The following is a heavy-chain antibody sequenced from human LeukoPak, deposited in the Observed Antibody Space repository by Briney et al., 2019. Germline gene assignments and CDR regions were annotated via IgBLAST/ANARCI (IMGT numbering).Heavy chain of an antibody. V-gene: IGHV3-43*02. J-gene: IGHJ4*02. CDR1: GFTFDDYA. Sequence: GGSLRLSCAASGFTFDDYAMHWVRQAPGRGLEWVSLISGDGGSTYCADSVKGRFTISRDNSKNSLYLQMNSLRTEDTALYYCAKDNYYDSSGYSATFDYWGQGTLVTVSS. CDR3: AKDNYYDSSGYSATFDY. CDR2: ISGDGGST. D-gene: IGHD3-22*01.